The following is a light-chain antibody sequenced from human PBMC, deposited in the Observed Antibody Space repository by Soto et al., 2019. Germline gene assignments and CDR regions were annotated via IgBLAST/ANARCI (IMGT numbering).Light chain of an antibody. CDR1: SGAVGGYNY. CDR3: SSYAGSNNYV. V-gene: IGLV2-8*01. CDR2: EVS. J-gene: IGLJ1*01. Sequence: QSALTQPPSASGSPGQSVTISCTGTSGAVGGYNYVSWYQQHPGKAPKLMIFEVSERPSGVPDRFSASKSGNTASLTVSGLQAEDEADYYCSSYAGSNNYVFGTGTKVTVL.